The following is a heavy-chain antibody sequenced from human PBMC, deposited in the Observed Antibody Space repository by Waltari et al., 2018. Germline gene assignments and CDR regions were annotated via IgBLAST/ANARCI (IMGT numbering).Heavy chain of an antibody. D-gene: IGHD6-13*01. V-gene: IGHV1-24*01. CDR3: ATGWRIAAAGNN. CDR2: FDPEDGET. J-gene: IGHJ4*02. CDR1: GYTLTDLS. Sequence: QVQLVQSGAEVKKPGASVKVSCKVSGYTLTDLSMHWVRQAPGKGLEWMGGFDPEDGETSYVQKFQGRVTMTEDTSTDTAYMEMSSFRSEDTAVYYCATGWRIAAAGNNWGQGTLVTVSS.